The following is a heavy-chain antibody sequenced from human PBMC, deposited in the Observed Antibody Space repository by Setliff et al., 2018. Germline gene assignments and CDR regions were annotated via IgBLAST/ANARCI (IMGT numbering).Heavy chain of an antibody. V-gene: IGHV4-34*01. CDR3: ARGDIAAPRYKLRFSAFDY. CDR2: INHSGST. CDR1: GESFSESFSGYY. J-gene: IGHJ4*02. D-gene: IGHD6-13*01. Sequence: SETLSLTCAVYGESFSESFSGYYWNWIRQPPGKGLEWIGGINHSGSTNYNPSLKSRVTISVDTSKNQFSLKLSSVTAADTAVYYCARGDIAAPRYKLRFSAFDYWGQGTLVTVSS.